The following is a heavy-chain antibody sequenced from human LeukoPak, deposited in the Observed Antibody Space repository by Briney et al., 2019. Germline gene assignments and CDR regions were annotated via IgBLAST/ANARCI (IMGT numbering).Heavy chain of an antibody. J-gene: IGHJ3*02. CDR2: INHSGST. Sequence: SETLSLTCAVYGGSFSGYHWSWIRQPPGKGLEWIGEINHSGSTNYNPSLKSRVTISVDTSKNQFSLKLSSVTAADTAVYYCARIVGSGWYATAFDIWGQETMVTVSS. CDR3: ARIVGSGWYATAFDI. D-gene: IGHD6-19*01. V-gene: IGHV4-34*01. CDR1: GGSFSGYH.